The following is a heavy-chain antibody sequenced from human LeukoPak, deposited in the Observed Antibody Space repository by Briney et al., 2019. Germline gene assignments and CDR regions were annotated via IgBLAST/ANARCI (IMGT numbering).Heavy chain of an antibody. CDR1: GGSITSGDYY. V-gene: IGHV4-31*03. D-gene: IGHD3-10*01. J-gene: IGHJ5*02. CDR2: IYYSGST. Sequence: SETLSLTCTVSGGSITSGDYYWSWIRQHAGKGLEWIGYIYYSGSTYFNPSLKSRVTMSVDTSKNQFSLRLSSVTAADTAVYFCARVTPRGYYGSGTYYKVGNGFDPWGQGTLVTVSS. CDR3: ARVTPRGYYGSGTYYKVGNGFDP.